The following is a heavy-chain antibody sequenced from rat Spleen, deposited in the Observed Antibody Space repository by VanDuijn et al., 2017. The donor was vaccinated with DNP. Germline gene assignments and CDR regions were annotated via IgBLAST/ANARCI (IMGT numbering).Heavy chain of an antibody. CDR3: ASWSPIAPISTSNY. CDR2: INADGGST. CDR1: GFTFSTYW. Sequence: EVQLVESGGGVVQLGRSLKLSCSASGFTFSTYWMFWIRQAPGKGLEWVTSINADGGSTYYPDSVKGRFTISRDNAENTVYLQMNSLRSEDTATYFCASWSPIAPISTSNYWGQGVMVTVSS. V-gene: IGHV5-58*01. D-gene: IGHD1-2*01. J-gene: IGHJ2*01.